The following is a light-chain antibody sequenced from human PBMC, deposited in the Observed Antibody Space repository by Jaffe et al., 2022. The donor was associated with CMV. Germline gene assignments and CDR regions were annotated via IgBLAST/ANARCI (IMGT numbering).Light chain of an antibody. Sequence: EIVLTQSPATLSLSPGERATFSCRASQSISKYLAWYQQKSGQAPRLLMYDASNRATGIPARFSGSGSGTDFTLTISSLEPEDFAVYYCQQRTNWPPLFGQGTKVEIK. CDR2: DAS. CDR1: QSISKY. V-gene: IGKV3-11*01. CDR3: QQRTNWPPL. J-gene: IGKJ1*01.